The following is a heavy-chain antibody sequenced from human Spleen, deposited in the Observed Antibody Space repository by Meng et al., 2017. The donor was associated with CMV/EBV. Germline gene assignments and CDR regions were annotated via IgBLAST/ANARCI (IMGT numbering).Heavy chain of an antibody. CDR2: INTDSDNT. CDR1: GYTFTSYG. D-gene: IGHD7-27*01. CDR3: ARDRDWGQIDY. J-gene: IGHJ4*02. Sequence: SCKTSGYTFTSYGIRWVRQAPGQGLEWMGWINTDSDNTDYAETLQGRVTVTSDTSTSTAYMELRNLRSDDTAVYFCARDRDWGQIDYWGQGTLVTVSS. V-gene: IGHV1-18*01.